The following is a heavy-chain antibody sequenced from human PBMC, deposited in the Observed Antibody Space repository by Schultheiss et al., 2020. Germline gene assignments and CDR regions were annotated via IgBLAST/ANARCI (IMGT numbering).Heavy chain of an antibody. D-gene: IGHD3-10*01. CDR1: GYSISSGYY. CDR3: ARDIYGSGSYYNGEGWFDP. J-gene: IGHJ5*02. V-gene: IGHV4-61*01. CDR2: IYYSGST. Sequence: SETLSLTCAVSGYSISSGYYWGWIRQPPGKGLEWIGYIYYSGSTSYNPSLKSRVTMSVDTSREQFSLELTPVTAADTAVYYCARDIYGSGSYYNGEGWFDPWGQGTLVTV.